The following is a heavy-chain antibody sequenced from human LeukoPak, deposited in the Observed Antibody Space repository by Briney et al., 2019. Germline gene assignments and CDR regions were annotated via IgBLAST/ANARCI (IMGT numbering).Heavy chain of an antibody. D-gene: IGHD3-10*01. J-gene: IGHJ5*02. CDR2: ISSSGSTI. Sequence: PGGSLRLSCAASGFTFSSYEMNWVRQAPGKGLEWVSYISSSGSTIYYADSVKGRFTISRDNSKNTLYLQMNSLRAEDTAVYYCARSYYGSGSYPTWGQGTLVTVSS. CDR1: GFTFSSYE. CDR3: ARSYYGSGSYPT. V-gene: IGHV3-48*03.